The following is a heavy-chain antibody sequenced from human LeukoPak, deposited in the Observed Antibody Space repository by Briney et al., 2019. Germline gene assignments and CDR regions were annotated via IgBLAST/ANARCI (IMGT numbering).Heavy chain of an antibody. CDR1: GGSISSYY. V-gene: IGHV4-59*08. Sequence: PPETLSLTCTVSGGSISSYYWSWIRQPPGKGLEWIGYIYDSGSTNYNPSLKSRVTISVDTSKNQFSLKLSSVTADDTAVYYCAVWFGEFLDYWGQGTLVTVSS. J-gene: IGHJ4*02. CDR3: AVWFGEFLDY. D-gene: IGHD3-10*01. CDR2: IYDSGST.